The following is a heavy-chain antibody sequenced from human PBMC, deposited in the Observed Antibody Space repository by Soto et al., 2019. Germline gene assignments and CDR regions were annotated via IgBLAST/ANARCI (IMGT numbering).Heavy chain of an antibody. V-gene: IGHV4-4*07. Sequence: PSETLSLTCTVSGGSISSYYWSWIRQPAGKGLEWIGRIYTSGSTNYNPSLKSRVTMSVDTSKNQFSPKLSSVTAADTAVYYCARFWNSKKYYYDSSGYASWGQGTLVTVS. J-gene: IGHJ4*02. D-gene: IGHD3-22*01. CDR3: ARFWNSKKYYYDSSGYAS. CDR2: IYTSGST. CDR1: GGSISSYY.